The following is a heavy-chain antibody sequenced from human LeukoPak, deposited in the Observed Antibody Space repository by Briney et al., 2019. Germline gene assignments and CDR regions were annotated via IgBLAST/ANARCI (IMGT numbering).Heavy chain of an antibody. CDR1: GFTFTDYW. V-gene: IGHV3-7*01. CDR2: IQRGGSES. J-gene: IGHJ4*02. CDR3: ARVGTWELQRVFDY. D-gene: IGHD1-26*01. Sequence: GGSLRLSCAASGFTFTDYWMTWVRQVPGKGLEWVANIQRGGSESYYVDSVKGRLTISRENAKNSLYLQMDSLRVEDTAVYYCARVGTWELQRVFDYWGQGTLVTVSS.